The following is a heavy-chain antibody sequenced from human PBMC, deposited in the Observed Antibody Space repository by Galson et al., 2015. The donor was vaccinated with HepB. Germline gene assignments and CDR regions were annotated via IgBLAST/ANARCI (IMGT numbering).Heavy chain of an antibody. D-gene: IGHD3-9*01. J-gene: IGHJ4*02. CDR3: ARGDYDFLTGYLPFDY. CDR1: GFTVSNKY. V-gene: IGHV3-53*01. CDR2: IYSSGST. Sequence: SLRLSCAASGFTVSNKYMNWVRQAPGKGLEWVSIIYSSGSTFYADSVKGRFTISRDNSKNTLYLQMNSLRAEDTAVYYCARGDYDFLTGYLPFDYWGQGTLVTVSS.